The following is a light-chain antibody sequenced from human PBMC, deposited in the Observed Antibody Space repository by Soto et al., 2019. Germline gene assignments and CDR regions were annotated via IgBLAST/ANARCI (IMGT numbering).Light chain of an antibody. CDR2: GAS. V-gene: IGKV3-15*01. CDR3: QQYNNWPLWT. CDR1: QSLVNTY. J-gene: IGKJ1*01. Sequence: EVVLTQSPGSLSLSPGDRATLSCRASQSLVNTYVAWYQQTPGQAPRLLIYGASTRATGVPARFSGSGSGTEFTLTISSLQSEDFAVYYCQQYNNWPLWTFGQGTKVDIX.